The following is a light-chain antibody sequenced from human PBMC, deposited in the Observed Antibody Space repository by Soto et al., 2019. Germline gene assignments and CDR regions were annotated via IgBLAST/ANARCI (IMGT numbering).Light chain of an antibody. CDR1: SDDIGRYNQ. CDR3: CSDVGSTTYV. V-gene: IGLV2-23*01. CDR2: EGS. Sequence: QSVLTQPASVSGSPGQSITISCTGSSDDIGRYNQVSWYQQHPGKAPKVIIYEGSQRPSGVSNRFSGSKSGNTASLTISGLQAEDEADYYCCSDVGSTTYVFGSGTKVTVL. J-gene: IGLJ1*01.